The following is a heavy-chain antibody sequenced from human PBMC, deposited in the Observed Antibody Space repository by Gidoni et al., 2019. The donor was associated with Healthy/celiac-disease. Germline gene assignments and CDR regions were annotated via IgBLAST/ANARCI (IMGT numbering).Heavy chain of an antibody. Sequence: EVQLVESGGGLVQPGGSLRLHCAASGFTFSSYWMSWVRAVLGRGRVRQGQGKGLGWVANIKQDGSEKYYVDSVKGRFTISRDNAKNSLYLQMNSLRAEDTAVYYCARMAGIAVAGKRGVFDYWGQGTLVTVSS. D-gene: IGHD6-19*01. CDR1: GFTFSSYW. J-gene: IGHJ4*02. V-gene: IGHV3-7*01. CDR3: ARMAGIAVAGKRGVFDY. CDR2: IKQDGSEK.